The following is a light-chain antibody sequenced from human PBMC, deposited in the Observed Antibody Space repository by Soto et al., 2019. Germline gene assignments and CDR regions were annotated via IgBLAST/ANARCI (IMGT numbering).Light chain of an antibody. CDR3: ASWDNSLSDGRV. Sequence: QSVLTQPPSVSAAPGQTVTISCSGSGSNMGNNYVSWYQHLPGAAPKLLIFETNRRPAGIPDRFSVSKSGTSATLGITGLQTADEGDYYCASWDNSLSDGRVFGPGTKVTVL. V-gene: IGLV1-51*02. J-gene: IGLJ1*01. CDR2: ETN. CDR1: GSNMGNNY.